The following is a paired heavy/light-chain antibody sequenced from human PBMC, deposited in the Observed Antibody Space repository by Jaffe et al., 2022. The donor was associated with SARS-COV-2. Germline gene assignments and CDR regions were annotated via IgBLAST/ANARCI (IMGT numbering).Light chain of an antibody. J-gene: IGLJ3*02. CDR3: AAWDDSLNGWV. V-gene: IGLV1-44*01. CDR2: SNN. Sequence: QSVLTQPPSASGTPGQRVTISCSGSSSNIGSNTVNWYQQVPGAAPKLIYSNNQRPSGVPDRFSGSKSGTSASLAISGLQSEDGADYYCAAWDDSLNGWVFGGGTKLTVL. CDR1: SSNIGSNT.
Heavy chain of an antibody. D-gene: IGHD2-2*02. CDR2: VSATGSST. CDR1: GFTFNNYA. CDR3: AKLCSSTNCYNGGGFDP. Sequence: EVQLLESGGGLVQPGGSLRLSCAASGFTFNNYAMTWVRQAPGKGLEWVSGVSATGSSTYYADSVKGRFTVSRDNSKNSLYLQMNSLRAEDTALYYCAKLCSSTNCYNGGGFDPWGQGTLVTVSS. V-gene: IGHV3-23*01. J-gene: IGHJ5*02.